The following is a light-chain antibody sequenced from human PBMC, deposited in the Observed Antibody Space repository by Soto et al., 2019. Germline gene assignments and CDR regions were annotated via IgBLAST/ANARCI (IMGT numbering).Light chain of an antibody. J-gene: IGLJ2*01. CDR2: DVN. CDR3: ASFTRSVTVV. CDR1: SSDVGGYNY. V-gene: IGLV2-14*03. Sequence: QSALTQPASVSGSPGQSITISCAGTSSDVGGYNYVSWYQQHPGKVPRLIISDVNKRPSGVSARFSGSKSGNTASLTISGLQAEDEADYYCASFTRSVTVVFGGGTKVTVL.